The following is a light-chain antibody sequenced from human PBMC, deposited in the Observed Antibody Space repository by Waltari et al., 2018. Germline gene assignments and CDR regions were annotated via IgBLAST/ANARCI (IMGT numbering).Light chain of an antibody. J-gene: IGKJ4*01. CDR3: QQDYTFPLT. CDR1: QGINKE. Sequence: DIKMTKSPSSLSASVGDRVTVTCRASQGINKELSWYQQKSGKAPTLLIYAASSLQAGVSSRFSGSGSGTDFTLTISSLQPEYVATYYCQQDYTFPLTFGGGTKLEI. CDR2: AAS. V-gene: IGKV1-27*01.